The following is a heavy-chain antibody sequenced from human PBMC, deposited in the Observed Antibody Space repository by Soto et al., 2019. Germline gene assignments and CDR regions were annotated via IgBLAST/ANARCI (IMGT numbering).Heavy chain of an antibody. Sequence: SETLSLTCTVSGGSISDYYWSWIRQPPGKGLEWIGYISYIGSTNYSPSLKSRVTISLDTSKKQFFLKLRSVSAADAAVYYCARGAGWWGYWGQGALVTVPS. D-gene: IGHD2-15*01. CDR1: GGSISDYY. J-gene: IGHJ4*02. CDR2: ISYIGST. V-gene: IGHV4-59*08. CDR3: ARGAGWWGY.